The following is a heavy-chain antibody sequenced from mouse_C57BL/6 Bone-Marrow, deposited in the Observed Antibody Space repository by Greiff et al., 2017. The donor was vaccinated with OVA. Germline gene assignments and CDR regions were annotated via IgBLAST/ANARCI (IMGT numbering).Heavy chain of an antibody. J-gene: IGHJ2*01. CDR2: ISSGGSYT. CDR3: ASDSSGYDY. D-gene: IGHD3-2*02. CDR1: GFTFSSYG. Sequence: EVKLVESGGDLVKPGGSLTLSCAASGFTFSSYGMSWVRQTPDKRLEWVATISSGGSYTYYPDSVKGRFTISRDNAKNTLYLQMSSLKSEDTAMYYCASDSSGYDYWGQGTTLTVSS. V-gene: IGHV5-6*01.